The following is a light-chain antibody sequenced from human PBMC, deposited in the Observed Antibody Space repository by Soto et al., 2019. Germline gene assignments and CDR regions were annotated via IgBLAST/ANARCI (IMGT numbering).Light chain of an antibody. J-gene: IGLJ3*02. CDR3: SSYTSSNTLV. Sequence: QSALTQPASMSGSPGQSITISCTGTSSDVGGYNYVSWYQQPPGKAPKLMIYDVSARPSGVSDRFSGSKSGNTASLTISGLQAEDEADYYCSSYTSSNTLVFGGGTKLTVL. V-gene: IGLV2-14*01. CDR1: SSDVGGYNY. CDR2: DVS.